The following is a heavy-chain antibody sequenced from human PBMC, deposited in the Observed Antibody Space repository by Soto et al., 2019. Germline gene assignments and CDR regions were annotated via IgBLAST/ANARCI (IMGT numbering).Heavy chain of an antibody. CDR1: GFTFSDHY. J-gene: IGHJ5*02. CDR3: AREAAAATSPLLFDP. D-gene: IGHD2-15*01. CDR2: TRNKANSYTT. V-gene: IGHV3-72*01. Sequence: GGSLRLSCAASGFTFSDHYMDWVRQAPGKGLEWVGRTRNKANSYTTEYAASVKGRFTISRDDSKNSLYLQMNSLKTEDTAVYYCAREAAAATSPLLFDPWGQGTLVTVSS.